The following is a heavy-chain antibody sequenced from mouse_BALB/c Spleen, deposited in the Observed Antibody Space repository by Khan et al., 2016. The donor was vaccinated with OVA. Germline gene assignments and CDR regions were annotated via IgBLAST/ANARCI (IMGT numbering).Heavy chain of an antibody. CDR1: GFTFRTYA. V-gene: IGHV5-6*01. Sequence: EVALVASGGDLVKPGGSLRLSCAASGFTFRTYAMSWVRQPPDKRLEWVATITSDGYYTSYPDTVKGRFTISRNNAENTLYLQMSSLKSEDTAIYYCGSHLTGSFAYGGQGTLVTVAA. J-gene: IGHJ3*01. CDR3: GSHLTGSFAY. CDR2: ITSDGYYT. D-gene: IGHD4-1*01.